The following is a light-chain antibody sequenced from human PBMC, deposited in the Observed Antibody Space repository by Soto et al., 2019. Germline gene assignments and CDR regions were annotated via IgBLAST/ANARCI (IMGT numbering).Light chain of an antibody. J-gene: IGKJ1*01. Sequence: IQMTQSPSALSAPVGDRVTITCRAGHGLRNDLGWYQQEPGKAPKLLIYAASSLESGVPARFSGSGSGTDFTLTISSLQPEDFATYYCQQDKSYSRTFGQGTKVDIK. V-gene: IGKV1-6*01. CDR2: AAS. CDR1: HGLRND. CDR3: QQDKSYSRT.